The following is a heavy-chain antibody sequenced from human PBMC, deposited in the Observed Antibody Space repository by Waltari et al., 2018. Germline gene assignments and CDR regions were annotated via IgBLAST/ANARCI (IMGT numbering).Heavy chain of an antibody. CDR2: INHSGST. J-gene: IGHJ4*02. CDR3: AKPGIAAAEDYFDY. Sequence: QVQLQQWGAGLLKPSETLSLTCAVYGGSFSGYYWSWIRQPPGKGLEWIGEINHSGSTNHSPSLKSRVTISVDTSKNQFSLKLSSVTAADTAVYYCAKPGIAAAEDYFDYWGQGTLVTVSS. CDR1: GGSFSGYY. V-gene: IGHV4-34*01. D-gene: IGHD6-13*01.